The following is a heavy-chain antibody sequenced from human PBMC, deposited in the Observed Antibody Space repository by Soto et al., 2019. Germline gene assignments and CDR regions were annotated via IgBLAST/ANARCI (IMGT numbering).Heavy chain of an antibody. CDR1: GGTFSSYT. V-gene: IGHV1-69*08. J-gene: IGHJ4*02. CDR3: ARDPGVYYYSSGYYFDY. CDR2: IIPILGIA. D-gene: IGHD3-22*01. Sequence: QVQLVQSGAEVKKPGSSVKVSCKASGGTFSSYTISWVRQAPGQGLEWMGRIIPILGIANYAQKFQGRVTITADKSTSTAYMELRSLSSEDTAVYYCARDPGVYYYSSGYYFDYWGQGTLVTGSS.